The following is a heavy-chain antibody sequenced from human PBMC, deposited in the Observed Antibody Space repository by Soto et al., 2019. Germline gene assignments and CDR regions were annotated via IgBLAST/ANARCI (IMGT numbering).Heavy chain of an antibody. CDR3: ARCPTGGYYYGMDV. CDR2: IYYSGST. Sequence: SETLSLTCAVYGGSFSGYYWSWIRQPPGKGLEWIGSIYYSGSTYYNPSLKSRATISVDTSKNQFSLKLSSVTAADTAVYYCARCPTGGYYYGMDVWGQGTTVTVSS. J-gene: IGHJ6*02. CDR1: GGSFSGYY. V-gene: IGHV4-34*01.